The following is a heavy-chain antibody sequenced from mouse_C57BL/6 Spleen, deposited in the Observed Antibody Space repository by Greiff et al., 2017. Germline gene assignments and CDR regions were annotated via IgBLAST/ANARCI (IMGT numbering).Heavy chain of an antibody. J-gene: IGHJ2*01. CDR2: IYPGDGDT. Sequence: QVQLQQSGPELVKPGASVKISCKASGYAFSSSWMNWVKQRPGKGLEWIGRIYPGDGDTNYNGKFKGKATLTADKSSSTAYMQLSSLTSEDSAVYFCARGTYPFDYWGQGTTLTVSS. CDR1: GYAFSSSW. V-gene: IGHV1-82*01. D-gene: IGHD5-1*01. CDR3: ARGTYPFDY.